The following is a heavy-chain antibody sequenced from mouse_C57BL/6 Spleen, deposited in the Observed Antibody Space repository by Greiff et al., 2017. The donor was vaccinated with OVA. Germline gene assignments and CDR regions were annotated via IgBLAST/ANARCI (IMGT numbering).Heavy chain of an antibody. CDR1: GYAFSSSW. J-gene: IGHJ4*01. D-gene: IGHD4-1*01. V-gene: IGHV1-82*01. CDR3: ARVGANWIYAMDY. CDR2: IYPGDGDT. Sequence: QVQLQQSGPELVKPGASVKISCNASGYAFSSSWMNWVKQRPGKGLEWIGRIYPGDGDTNYNGKFKGKATLTADKSSSTAYMQLSSLTSEDSAVYFCARVGANWIYAMDYWGQGTSVTVSS.